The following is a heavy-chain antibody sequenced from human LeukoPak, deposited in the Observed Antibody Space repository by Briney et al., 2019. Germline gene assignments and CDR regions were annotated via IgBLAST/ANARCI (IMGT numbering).Heavy chain of an antibody. CDR1: GGSISSSSYY. J-gene: IGHJ4*02. Sequence: SETLSLTCTVSGGSISSSSYYWGWIRQPPGKGLEWIGYIYTFETGYTYSSPITNYSPSLKTRVTISVDTSNNQFSLKLNSVTAADTAVYYCARLVPPALGYFYFDFWGQGTLVPVSS. D-gene: IGHD2-2*01. CDR3: ARLVPPALGYFYFDF. V-gene: IGHV4-61*05. CDR2: IYTFETGYTYSSPIT.